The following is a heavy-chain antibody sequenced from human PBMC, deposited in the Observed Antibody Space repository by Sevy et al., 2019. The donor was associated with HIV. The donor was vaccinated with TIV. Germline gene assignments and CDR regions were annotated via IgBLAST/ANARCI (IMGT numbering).Heavy chain of an antibody. V-gene: IGHV3-64D*09. CDR2: ISSSGSGT. D-gene: IGHD3-3*01. J-gene: IGHJ6*02. CDR3: VKDSIFYDSSSGYRPFYYYGMDV. Sequence: RGSLRLSCSASGFTFSGSALHWVRQAPGKGLEYVSVISSSGSGTYYAESVKGRFTISRDNSKNTLYLQMRSLRTEDTAVHYRVKDSIFYDSSSGYRPFYYYGMDVWGQGTSVTVSS. CDR1: GFTFSGSA.